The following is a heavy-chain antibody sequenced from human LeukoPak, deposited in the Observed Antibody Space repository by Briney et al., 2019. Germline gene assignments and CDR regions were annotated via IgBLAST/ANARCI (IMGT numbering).Heavy chain of an antibody. CDR1: GGSISSYY. V-gene: IGHV4-4*07. CDR3: ARDYDFWSGWAYAFDI. Sequence: SETLSLTCTVSGGSISSYYWSWIRQPAGKGLEWIGRTYTSGSTNYNPSLKSRVTMSVDTSKNQFSLKLSSVTAADTAVYYCARDYDFWSGWAYAFDIWGQGTMVTVSS. J-gene: IGHJ3*02. D-gene: IGHD3-3*01. CDR2: TYTSGST.